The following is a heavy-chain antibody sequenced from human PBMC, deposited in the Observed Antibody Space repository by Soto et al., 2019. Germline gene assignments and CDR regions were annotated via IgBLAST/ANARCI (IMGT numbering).Heavy chain of an antibody. CDR3: AKGVVAGPPTSYYYYGMDV. J-gene: IGHJ6*02. D-gene: IGHD6-19*01. CDR2: IIPIFGSV. Sequence: QVQLLQSGTEVKKPGSSVRVSCEASGSSFRTYAISWVRQAPGQGLEWMGEIIPIFGSVNYAQKFQDRVTISAVESTTTVYMDLTSLRANDTAVYYWAKGVVAGPPTSYYYYGMDVWGPGTTVTVSS. CDR1: GSSFRTYA. V-gene: IGHV1-69*12.